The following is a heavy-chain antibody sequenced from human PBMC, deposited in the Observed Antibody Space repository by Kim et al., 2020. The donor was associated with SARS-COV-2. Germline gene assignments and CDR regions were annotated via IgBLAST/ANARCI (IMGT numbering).Heavy chain of an antibody. D-gene: IGHD3-22*01. CDR3: VRGHSITMIVVPPGGGNHNWFDP. V-gene: IGHV4-38-2*02. CDR1: GYSISSGYY. CDR2: IYHSGST. Sequence: SETLSLTCTVSGYSISSGYYWGWIRQPPGKGLEWIGSIYHSGSTYYNPSLKSRVTISVDTSKNQFSLKLSSVTAADTAVYYCVRGHSITMIVVPPGGGNHNWFDPWGQGTLVTVSS. J-gene: IGHJ5*02.